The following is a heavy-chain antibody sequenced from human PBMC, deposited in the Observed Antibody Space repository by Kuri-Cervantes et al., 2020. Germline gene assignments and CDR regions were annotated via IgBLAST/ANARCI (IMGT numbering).Heavy chain of an antibody. CDR1: GYTFTGYY. Sequence: ASVKVSCKASGYTFTGYYMHWVRQAPGQGLEWMGWINPNSGGTNYAQKLQGRVTMTTDTSTSTAYMELRSLRSDDTAVYYCARDDPNLNVDTATNDYWGQGTLVTVSS. J-gene: IGHJ4*02. CDR2: INPNSGGT. CDR3: ARDDPNLNVDTATNDY. D-gene: IGHD5-18*01. V-gene: IGHV1-2*02.